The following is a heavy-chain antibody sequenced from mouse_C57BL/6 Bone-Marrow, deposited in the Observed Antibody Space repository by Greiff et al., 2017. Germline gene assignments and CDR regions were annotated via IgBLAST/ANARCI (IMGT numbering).Heavy chain of an antibody. D-gene: IGHD2-5*01. V-gene: IGHV1-53*01. CDR1: GYTFTSYW. J-gene: IGHJ3*01. CDR3: ARKPAYYSNFWFAY. CDR2: INPSNGGT. Sequence: QVQLQQPGTELVKPGASVKLSCKASGYTFTSYWMHWVKQRPGQGLEWIGNINPSNGGTNYNEKFKSKATLTVDKSSSAAYMQLSSLTSEDSAVYYCARKPAYYSNFWFAYWGQGTLVTVSA.